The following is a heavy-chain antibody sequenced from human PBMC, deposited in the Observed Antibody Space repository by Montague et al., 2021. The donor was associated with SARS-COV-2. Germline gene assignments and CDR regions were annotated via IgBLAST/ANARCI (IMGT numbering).Heavy chain of an antibody. CDR2: IYYKGNT. J-gene: IGHJ4*02. Sequence: SETLSLTCTVSGGSINNFFWSWIRQPPGKGLEWIGYIYYKGNTNXXPSLASRVTMSVDKSRNRFSLKLTSVTAADTAVYYCVRTVTQGSGDSWGQGTLVTVSS. CDR3: VRTVTQGSGDS. CDR1: GGSINNFF. V-gene: IGHV4-59*08. D-gene: IGHD6-25*01.